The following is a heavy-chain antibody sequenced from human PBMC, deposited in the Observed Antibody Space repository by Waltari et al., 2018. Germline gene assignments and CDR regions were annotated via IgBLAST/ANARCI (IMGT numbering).Heavy chain of an antibody. Sequence: EVQLLESGGGLVQPGGSLRLSCAASGFTFNTYAMSWVRQAPGKGLGGVSSISGSGGNTFYADSVKGRFTISRDKSKNTVFLQMNSLRIEDTAVDYCAKNGGYSYGKHDYWGQGTLVTVSS. CDR2: ISGSGGNT. CDR1: GFTFNTYA. D-gene: IGHD5-18*01. CDR3: AKNGGYSYGKHDY. V-gene: IGHV3-23*01. J-gene: IGHJ4*02.